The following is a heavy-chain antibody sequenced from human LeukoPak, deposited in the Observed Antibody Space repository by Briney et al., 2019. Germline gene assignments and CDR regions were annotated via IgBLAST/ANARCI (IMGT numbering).Heavy chain of an antibody. Sequence: SVKVSCKASGGTFSSYAISWVRQAPGQGLEWMGRIIPVLGIANYAQKFQGRVTITADKSTSTAYMELSSLKSEDTAVYYCAREDVVLVDAVRYYYYGMDVWGQGTTVTVSS. J-gene: IGHJ6*02. V-gene: IGHV1-69*04. D-gene: IGHD2-8*01. CDR2: IIPVLGIA. CDR3: AREDVVLVDAVRYYYYGMDV. CDR1: GGTFSSYA.